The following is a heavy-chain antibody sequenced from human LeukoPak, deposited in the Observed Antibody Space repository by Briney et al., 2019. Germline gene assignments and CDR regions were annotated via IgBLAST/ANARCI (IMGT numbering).Heavy chain of an antibody. J-gene: IGHJ6*03. CDR2: IIPIFGTA. CDR3: ARGECRDGYNCGYYYYYMDV. D-gene: IGHD5-24*01. Sequence: SVKVSCKASGGTFSSYAISWVRQAPGQELEWMGGIIPIFGTANYAQKFQGRVTITADESTSTAYMELSSLRSEDTAVYYCARGECRDGYNCGYYYYYMDVWGKGTTVTVSS. CDR1: GGTFSSYA. V-gene: IGHV1-69*13.